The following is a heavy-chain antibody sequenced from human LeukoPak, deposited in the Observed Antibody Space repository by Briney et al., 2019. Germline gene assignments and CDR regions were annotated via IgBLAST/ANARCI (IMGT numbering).Heavy chain of an antibody. CDR1: GFTFSTYA. J-gene: IGHJ4*02. Sequence: GGSLRLSCAASGFTFSTYAMHWVRQAPGKGLEWVAIIWYDATKQYYADSVNGRFTISRDNSKNTLYLQMNSLRAEDTAVYYCARARGSFSYFFDDWGRGTLVTVSS. D-gene: IGHD1-26*01. CDR3: ARARGSFSYFFDD. V-gene: IGHV3-33*01. CDR2: IWYDATKQ.